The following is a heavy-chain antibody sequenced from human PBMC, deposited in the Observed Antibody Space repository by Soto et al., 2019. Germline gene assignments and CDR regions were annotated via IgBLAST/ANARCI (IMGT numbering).Heavy chain of an antibody. V-gene: IGHV3-11*01. D-gene: IGHD3-22*01. J-gene: IGHJ4*02. Sequence: QVQLVESGGGLVKTSGSLRIACAASGFTFSDYYMSWVRQAPGKGLEWVSYISSSSNTIYYADSVKGRFTISRDNAKNSVYLQMNSMRAEDTALYFCAQMSSENYYDPVFSWGQGTLVTVSS. CDR2: ISSSSNTI. CDR1: GFTFSDYY. CDR3: AQMSSENYYDPVFS.